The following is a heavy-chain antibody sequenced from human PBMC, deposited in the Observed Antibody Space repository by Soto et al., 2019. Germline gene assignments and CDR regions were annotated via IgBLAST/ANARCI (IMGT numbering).Heavy chain of an antibody. J-gene: IGHJ5*02. D-gene: IGHD2-21*01. V-gene: IGHV4-39*01. Sequence: QLQLQESGPGLVKPSETLSLTCTVSGGSISDDTYYWGWIRQPPGKGLEWIGSVYYSGTSSYNPSLKSRVTMSVDTSKKQLSLRLSSVTAADTAVYYCARLHFASPHCVPLDPWGQGTLVIVSS. CDR1: GGSISDDTYY. CDR3: ARLHFASPHCVPLDP. CDR2: VYYSGTS.